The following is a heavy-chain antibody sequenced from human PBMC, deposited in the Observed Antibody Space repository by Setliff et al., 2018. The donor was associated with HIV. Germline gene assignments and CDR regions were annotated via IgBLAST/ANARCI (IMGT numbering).Heavy chain of an antibody. CDR1: GFMFSNYA. J-gene: IGHJ6*03. CDR3: TRYGSGRSAGNNYYYNYMDV. D-gene: IGHD3-10*01. V-gene: IGHV3-23*01. Sequence: GGSLRLSCAVSGFMFSNYAMNWVRQGPGRELEWVSAIRGRFTISRDNSKNTLFLQMNSLRPEDTAVYYCTRYGSGRSAGNNYYYNYMDVWGKGTTVTVSS. CDR2: IR.